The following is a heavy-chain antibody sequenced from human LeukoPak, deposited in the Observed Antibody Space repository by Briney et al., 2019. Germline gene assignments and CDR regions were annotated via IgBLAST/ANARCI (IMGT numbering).Heavy chain of an antibody. J-gene: IGHJ6*04. CDR2: IYPGDSGT. CDR1: GYSFTTYW. D-gene: IGHD6-19*01. V-gene: IGHV5-51*01. CDR3: ARLITGWYGMDV. Sequence: GESLKISCKSPGYSFTTYWIAWVRQMPEKGLEWMGIIYPGDSGTRYSPSFQGQVTISADRSINTAYLQRSSLKASDTAMYYCARLITGWYGMDVWGKGTTVTVSS.